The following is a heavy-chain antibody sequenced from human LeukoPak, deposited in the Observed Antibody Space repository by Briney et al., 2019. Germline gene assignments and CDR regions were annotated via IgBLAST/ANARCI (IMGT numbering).Heavy chain of an antibody. J-gene: IGHJ4*02. V-gene: IGHV5-51*01. Sequence: GESLKISCKGSGYSFTSYWIGWVRQMPGKDLEWMGIIYPGDSDTRYSPSFQGQVTISADKSISTAYLQWSSLKASDTAMYYCARRYCSGGSCYFFDYWGQGTLVTVSS. CDR1: GYSFTSYW. CDR3: ARRYCSGGSCYFFDY. D-gene: IGHD2-15*01. CDR2: IYPGDSDT.